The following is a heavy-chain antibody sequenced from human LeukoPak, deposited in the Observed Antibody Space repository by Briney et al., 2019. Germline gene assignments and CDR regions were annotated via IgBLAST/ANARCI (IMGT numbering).Heavy chain of an antibody. CDR2: IIPIFDTA. CDR3: ATHTYYYDSSGGPGDY. V-gene: IGHV1-69*06. J-gene: IGHJ4*02. D-gene: IGHD3-22*01. Sequence: ASVKVSCKASGGTFSNYAISWVRQAPGQGLEWMGGIIPIFDTAKYAQKFQGRVTITADKSTSTAYMELSSLRSEDTAVYYCATHTYYYDSSGGPGDYWGQGTLVTVSS. CDR1: GGTFSNYA.